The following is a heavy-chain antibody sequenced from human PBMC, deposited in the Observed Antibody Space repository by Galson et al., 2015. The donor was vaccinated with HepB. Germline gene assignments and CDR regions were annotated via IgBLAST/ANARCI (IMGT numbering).Heavy chain of an antibody. V-gene: IGHV3-74*01. Sequence: SLRLSCAASGFIFSNYWMHWVRQAPGKGLVWVSRIHSNGIGTTYADSVKGRFTISRDNAKNTLYLQMNSLRAEDTAVYYCARGPYATAVTGGPFDYWGQGSLVTVSS. CDR1: GFIFSNYW. CDR2: IHSNGIGT. D-gene: IGHD6-19*01. CDR3: ARGPYATAVTGGPFDY. J-gene: IGHJ4*02.